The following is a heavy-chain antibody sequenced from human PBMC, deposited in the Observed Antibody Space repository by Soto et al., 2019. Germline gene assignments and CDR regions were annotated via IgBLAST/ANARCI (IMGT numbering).Heavy chain of an antibody. CDR2: ISSSSSYI. J-gene: IGHJ4*02. V-gene: IGHV3-21*01. D-gene: IGHD1-26*01. CDR1: GFTFSSYS. CDR3: ASESRGELGYFDY. Sequence: EVQLVESGGGLVKPGGSLRLSCAASGFTFSSYSMNWVRQAPGKGLEWVSSISSSSSYIYYADSVKGRFTISRDNAKNSLYLQMNSLRAEDTAVYYCASESRGELGYFDYWGQGTLVTVSS.